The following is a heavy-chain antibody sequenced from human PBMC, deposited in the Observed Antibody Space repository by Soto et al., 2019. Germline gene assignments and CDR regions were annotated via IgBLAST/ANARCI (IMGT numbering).Heavy chain of an antibody. J-gene: IGHJ3*02. Sequence: ASVKVSCKASGYTFTSYDINWVRQATGQGLEWMGWMNPNSGNAGYAQKFQGRVTMTRNTSISTAYMELSSLRSEDTAVYYCARVVGSLEDAFDIWGQGTMVTVSS. CDR2: MNPNSGNA. CDR3: ARVVGSLEDAFDI. D-gene: IGHD2-15*01. V-gene: IGHV1-8*01. CDR1: GYTFTSYD.